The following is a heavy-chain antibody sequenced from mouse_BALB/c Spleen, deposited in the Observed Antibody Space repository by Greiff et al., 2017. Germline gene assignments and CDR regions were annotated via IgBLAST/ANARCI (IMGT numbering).Heavy chain of an antibody. D-gene: IGHD2-10*01. V-gene: IGHV1S29*02. CDR3: ARSGAYCGPWFAY. J-gene: IGHJ3*01. CDR2: IYPYNGGT. CDR1: GYTFTDYN. Sequence: VQLLQSGPELVKPGASVKLSCKASGYTFTDYNMYWVKQSHGKSLEWIGYIYPYNGGTGYNQKFKSKATLTVDNSSSTAYMELRSLTSEDSAVYYCARSGAYCGPWFAYWGQGTLVTVSA.